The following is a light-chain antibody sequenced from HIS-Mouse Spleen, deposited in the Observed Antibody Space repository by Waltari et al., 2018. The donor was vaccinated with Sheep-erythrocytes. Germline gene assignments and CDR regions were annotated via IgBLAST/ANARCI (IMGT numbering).Light chain of an antibody. CDR3: QSADSSGTYRV. Sequence: SYELTQPPSVSVSPGQTARITCSGDALPKQYAYWYQQKPGQAPVLVIYKDSGRPSGIPERFSGSSSGTTVTLTIGGVQAEDEADYYCQSADSSGTYRVFGGGTKLTVL. CDR1: ALPKQY. J-gene: IGLJ2*01. CDR2: KDS. V-gene: IGLV3-25*03.